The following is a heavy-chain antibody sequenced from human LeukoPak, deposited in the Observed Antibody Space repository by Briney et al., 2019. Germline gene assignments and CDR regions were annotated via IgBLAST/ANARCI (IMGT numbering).Heavy chain of an antibody. J-gene: IGHJ5*02. Sequence: ASVKVSCKASGYTYGISWVRQAPGQGLEWMGGISADNGNTSYAQKFQGRVTMTTDTSTSKDYMELRRLGSDDTAVYYCARDLGYFSGDGCYRSWFDPWGQGTLVTVSS. D-gene: IGHD2-15*01. CDR1: GYTYG. CDR2: ISADNGNT. CDR3: ARDLGYFSGDGCYRSWFDP. V-gene: IGHV1-18*01.